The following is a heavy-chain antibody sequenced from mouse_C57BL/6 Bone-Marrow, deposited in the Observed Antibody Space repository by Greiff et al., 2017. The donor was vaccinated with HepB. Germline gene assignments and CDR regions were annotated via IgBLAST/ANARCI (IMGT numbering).Heavy chain of an antibody. Sequence: EVQLVESGGGLVKPGGSLKLSCAASGFTFSDYGMHWVRHAPEKGLEWVAYISSGSSTIYYADTVKGRFTISRDNAKNTLFLQMTSLRSEDTAMYYCARSTTVGGTWFAYWGQGTLVTVSA. J-gene: IGHJ3*01. D-gene: IGHD1-1*01. CDR1: GFTFSDYG. CDR2: ISSGSSTI. V-gene: IGHV5-17*01. CDR3: ARSTTVGGTWFAY.